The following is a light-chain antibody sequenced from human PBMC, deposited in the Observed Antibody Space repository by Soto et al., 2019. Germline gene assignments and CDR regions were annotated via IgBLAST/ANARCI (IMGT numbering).Light chain of an antibody. CDR1: QGIGSW. CDR3: QQANSFPLT. CDR2: AAS. V-gene: IGKV1D-12*01. J-gene: IGKJ4*01. Sequence: DIQMTQSPSSVSASVGDRVTITCRASQGIGSWLAWYQQKPGKAPTLLIYAASSLRSGVPSRFSGSGSGTGFTLTISTLQPEDFATYYCQQANSFPLTCGGGTKVEIK.